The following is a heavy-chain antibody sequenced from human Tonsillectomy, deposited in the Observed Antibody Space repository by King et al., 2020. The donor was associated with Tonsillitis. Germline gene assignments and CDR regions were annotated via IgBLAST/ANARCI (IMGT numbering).Heavy chain of an antibody. V-gene: IGHV2-70*11. CDR3: ARAQYSGGYPSYFDY. CDR1: GFSLTTFGMC. J-gene: IGHJ4*02. D-gene: IGHD1-26*01. Sequence: VTLKESGPALVKPTQTLTLTCTFSGFSLTTFGMCVSWVRQPPGRALEWLARIDRDDDKYYSTSLKTRLTISKDTSKNQVVLTMTNMDPVDTATFYCARAQYSGGYPSYFDYWGQGTLVTVSS. CDR2: IDRDDDK.